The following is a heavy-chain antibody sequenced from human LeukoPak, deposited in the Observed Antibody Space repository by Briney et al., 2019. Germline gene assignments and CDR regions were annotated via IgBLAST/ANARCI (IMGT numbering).Heavy chain of an antibody. Sequence: GASVEVSCKASGYTFTGYYMHWVRQAPGQGLEWMGWINPNSGGTNYAQKFQGRVTMTRDTSISTAYMELSRLRSDDTAVYYCARDPDYDFWSGPFDYWGQGTLVTVSS. D-gene: IGHD3-3*01. V-gene: IGHV1-2*02. CDR3: ARDPDYDFWSGPFDY. CDR1: GYTFTGYY. CDR2: INPNSGGT. J-gene: IGHJ4*02.